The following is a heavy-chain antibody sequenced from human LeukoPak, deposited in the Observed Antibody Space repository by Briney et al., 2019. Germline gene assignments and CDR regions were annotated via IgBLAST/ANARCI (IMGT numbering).Heavy chain of an antibody. V-gene: IGHV5-10-1*01. D-gene: IGHD3-22*01. CDR1: GYTFTSYW. CDR3: ARLRYYYDFSGYFVDY. Sequence: GESLRISCKGSGYTFTSYWITWVRQMPGKGLEWMGTIDPSDSYTNYSPSFQGHVTISADKSFSTAYLHWISLKASDTAIYYCARLRYYYDFSGYFVDYWGQGTLVTVSS. J-gene: IGHJ4*02. CDR2: IDPSDSYT.